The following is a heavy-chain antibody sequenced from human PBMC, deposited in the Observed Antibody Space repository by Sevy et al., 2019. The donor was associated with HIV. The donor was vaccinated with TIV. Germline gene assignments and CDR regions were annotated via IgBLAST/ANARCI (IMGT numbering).Heavy chain of an antibody. CDR3: ARGGIAARPLDY. D-gene: IGHD6-6*01. CDR1: GGTFSSYA. J-gene: IGHJ4*02. V-gene: IGHV1-69*13. CDR2: LIPIFGTA. Sequence: ASVKVSCKASGGTFSSYAISWVRQAPGQGLEWMGGLIPIFGTANYAQKFQGRVTITADESTSTAYMELSSLRSEDTAVYYCARGGIAARPLDYWGQGTLVTVSS.